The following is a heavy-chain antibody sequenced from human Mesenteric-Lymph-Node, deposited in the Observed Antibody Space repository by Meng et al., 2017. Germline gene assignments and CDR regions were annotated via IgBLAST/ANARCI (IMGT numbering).Heavy chain of an antibody. CDR1: GFTFSSYA. J-gene: IGHJ3*02. V-gene: IGHV3-30*04. CDR2: ISYDGSNK. D-gene: IGHD6-13*01. CDR3: ARVLADIAAAGHDAFDI. Sequence: GGSLRLSCAASGFTFSSYAMHWVRQAPGKGLEWVAVISYDGSNKYYADSVKGRFTISRDNSKNTLYLQMNSLRAEDTAVYYCARVLADIAAAGHDAFDIWGQGTMVTVSS.